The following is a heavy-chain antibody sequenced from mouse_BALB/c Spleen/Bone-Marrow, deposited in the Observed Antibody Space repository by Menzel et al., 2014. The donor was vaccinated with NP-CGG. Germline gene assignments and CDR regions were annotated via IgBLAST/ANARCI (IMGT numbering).Heavy chain of an antibody. CDR2: ISSGGST. J-gene: IGHJ2*01. D-gene: IGHD1-1*01. CDR1: GFTFSSFV. Sequence: EVQLVESGGGLVQPGGSLKLSCAASGFTFSSFVMSWVRQTPEKRLEWVASISSGGSTYYSDSVKGRFIISRDNARNILYLQMSSLRSEDTAMYYCARDYYGSSHFDHWGQGSTLTVSS. CDR3: ARDYYGSSHFDH. V-gene: IGHV5-6-5*01.